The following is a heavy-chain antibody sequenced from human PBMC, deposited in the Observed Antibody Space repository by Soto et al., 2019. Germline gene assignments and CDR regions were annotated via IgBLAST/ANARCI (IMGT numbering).Heavy chain of an antibody. Sequence: EVQLVESGGGLVQPGGSLRLSCAASGFTFSSYSMNWVRQAPGKGLEWVSYISSSSSTIYYADSVKGRFTISRDNAKNSLYLQMNSLRDEDTAVYYCARDLAARPPYYGMDVLGQGTTVTVSS. CDR2: ISSSSSTI. V-gene: IGHV3-48*02. J-gene: IGHJ6*02. D-gene: IGHD6-6*01. CDR1: GFTFSSYS. CDR3: ARDLAARPPYYGMDV.